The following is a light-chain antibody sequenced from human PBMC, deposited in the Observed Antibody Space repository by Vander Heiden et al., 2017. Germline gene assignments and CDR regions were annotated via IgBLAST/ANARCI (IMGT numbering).Light chain of an antibody. Sequence: NFMLTQPHSVSESPGKTVTISCTRSSGSIASNYVQWYQQRPGSSPTTVIFEDNKRPYGDPDRFSRSIYSSSNSASLTISGLKTEDEADYYCQSYDSSNHVVFGGGTKLTVL. CDR3: QSYDSSNHVV. J-gene: IGLJ2*01. V-gene: IGLV6-57*01. CDR1: SGSIASNY. CDR2: EDN.